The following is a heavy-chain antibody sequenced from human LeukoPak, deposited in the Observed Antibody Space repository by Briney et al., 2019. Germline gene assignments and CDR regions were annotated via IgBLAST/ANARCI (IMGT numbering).Heavy chain of an antibody. D-gene: IGHD5-24*01. J-gene: IGHJ6*03. CDR2: ISGSGGST. CDR1: GFTFSSYA. Sequence: GGSLRLSCAASGFTFSSYAMSWVRQAPGKGLEWVSAISGSGGSTYYAGSVKGRFTISRDNSKNTLYLQMTSLRAEDTAVYYCAKDRDEGLFYYYYYMDVWGKGTTVTISS. V-gene: IGHV3-23*01. CDR3: AKDRDEGLFYYYYYMDV.